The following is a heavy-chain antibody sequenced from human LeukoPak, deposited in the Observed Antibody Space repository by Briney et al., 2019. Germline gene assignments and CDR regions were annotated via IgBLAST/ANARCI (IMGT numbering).Heavy chain of an antibody. CDR2: INHNGKT. CDR3: ARPGWFGELYKGYYFDY. Sequence: SETLSLTCGVHGGSFSGYYWNWIRQSPGKGLEWIGHINHNGKTNYNPSLKSRVTISVDTSKNQFSLKLSSVTAADTAVYYCARPGWFGELYKGYYFDYWGQGTLVTVSS. D-gene: IGHD3-10*01. J-gene: IGHJ4*02. V-gene: IGHV4-34*01. CDR1: GGSFSGYY.